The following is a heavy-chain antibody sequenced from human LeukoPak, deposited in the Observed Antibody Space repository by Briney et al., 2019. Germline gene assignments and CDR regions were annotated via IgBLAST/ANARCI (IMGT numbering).Heavy chain of an antibody. V-gene: IGHV3-30*18. D-gene: IGHD3-9*01. CDR3: AKGTVVRYFAVITN. J-gene: IGHJ4*02. CDR1: GFTFSTYG. CDR2: MSYDGSNK. Sequence: GGSLRLSCASSGFTFSTYGMHCVRQAPGKGLERVAVMSYDGSNKYYADSVKGRFTIARDNSKNTLYLQMNSLRAEDTAVYYCAKGTVVRYFAVITNWGQGTMVTVCS.